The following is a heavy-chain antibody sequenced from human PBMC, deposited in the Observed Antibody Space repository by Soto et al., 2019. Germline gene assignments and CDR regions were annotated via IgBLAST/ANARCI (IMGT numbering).Heavy chain of an antibody. Sequence: QVQLVQSGAAVKKPGSSVKVSCKASGGTFSSYTISWVRQAPGQGLEWMGRIIPILGIANYAQKFQGRVTITADKSTSTAYMELSSPRSEDTAVYYCAREDGYCSSTSCYLTGYYYGMDVWGQGTTVTVSS. CDR1: GGTFSSYT. V-gene: IGHV1-69*08. CDR2: IIPILGIA. D-gene: IGHD2-2*01. J-gene: IGHJ6*02. CDR3: AREDGYCSSTSCYLTGYYYGMDV.